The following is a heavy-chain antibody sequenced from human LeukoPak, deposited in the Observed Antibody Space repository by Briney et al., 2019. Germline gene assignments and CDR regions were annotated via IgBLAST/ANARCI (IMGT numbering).Heavy chain of an antibody. CDR3: ARHSELWSSDY. V-gene: IGHV4-39*01. Sequence: SETLSLTCTVSGGSISSSSYYWGWIRQPPGKGLEWIGSIYYSGSTYYNPSLKSRVTISVDTSKNQFSLKLSSVPAADTAVYCCARHSELWSSDYWGQGTLVTVSS. D-gene: IGHD3-10*01. CDR1: GGSISSSSYY. J-gene: IGHJ4*02. CDR2: IYYSGST.